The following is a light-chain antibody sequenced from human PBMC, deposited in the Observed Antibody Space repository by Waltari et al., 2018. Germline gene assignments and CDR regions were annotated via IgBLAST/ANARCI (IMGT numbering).Light chain of an antibody. J-gene: IGKJ3*01. CDR1: QSVLYSANNKNY. CDR2: WAS. Sequence: DIVMTQSPDSLAVSLGERATINCKSSQSVLYSANNKNYLAWYQQKPGQPPKLLIYWASTRESGVPDRFRGSGSGPDFTLTISSLQAEDVAVYYCQQYYSTPFTFGPGTKVDIK. V-gene: IGKV4-1*01. CDR3: QQYYSTPFT.